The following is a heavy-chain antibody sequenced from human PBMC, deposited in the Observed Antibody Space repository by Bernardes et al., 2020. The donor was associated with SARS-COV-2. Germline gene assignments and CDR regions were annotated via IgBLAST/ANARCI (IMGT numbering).Heavy chain of an antibody. D-gene: IGHD7-27*01. CDR2: IGNTGDAK. CDR3: AKEGAWGQWYFDL. CDR1: GFNFNRYA. V-gene: IGHV3-30*02. Sequence: GGSLRLSCEASGFNFNRYAMHWVRQAPGKGLEWVIVIGNTGDAKFYADSVKGRFSISRDNSKNTLFLQMNSLTAEDTAVYYCAKEGAWGQWYFDLWGRGTLVTVSS. J-gene: IGHJ2*01.